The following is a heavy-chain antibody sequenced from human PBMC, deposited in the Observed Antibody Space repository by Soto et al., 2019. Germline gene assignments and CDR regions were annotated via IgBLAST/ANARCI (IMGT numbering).Heavy chain of an antibody. J-gene: IGHJ4*02. V-gene: IGHV4-30-2*01. CDR2: IYHSGST. CDR1: GGSISSGGYS. CDR3: ARRYCSGGSCYPDY. D-gene: IGHD2-15*01. Sequence: QLQLQESGSGLVKPSQTLSLTCAVSGGSISSGGYSWSWIRQPPGKGLEWIGYIYHSGSTYYNPSLKSRVTISVHRSXNQFSLKLSSVTAADTAVYYCARRYCSGGSCYPDYWGQGTLVTVSS.